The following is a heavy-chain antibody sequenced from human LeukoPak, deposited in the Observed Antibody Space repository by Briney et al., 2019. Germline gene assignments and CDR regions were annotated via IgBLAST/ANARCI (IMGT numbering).Heavy chain of an antibody. CDR3: ARSEINDYMRF. D-gene: IGHD4-11*01. CDR2: IYHSGST. CDR1: GYSISSGNY. J-gene: IGHJ4*02. V-gene: IGHV4-38-2*02. Sequence: PSETLSLTCTVSGYSISSGNYWDWIRQPPGKGLEWIGSIYHSGSTHYNPSLKSRVTISVDTSKNQFSLTMRAVTAADTALYYCARSEINDYMRFWGQGILVTVSS.